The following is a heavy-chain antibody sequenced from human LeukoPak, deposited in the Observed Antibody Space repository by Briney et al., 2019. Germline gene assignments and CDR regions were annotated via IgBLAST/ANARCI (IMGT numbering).Heavy chain of an antibody. CDR1: GGTFSSYT. J-gene: IGHJ5*02. CDR3: ARRWPIIGGNWFDP. CDR2: IIPILGIA. Sequence: GSTVKVSCKASGGTFSSYTISWVRQAPGQGLEWMGRIIPILGIANYAQKFQGRVTITADKSTSTAYMELSSLRSEDTAVYYCARRWPIIGGNWFDPWGQGTLVTVSS. V-gene: IGHV1-69*02. D-gene: IGHD3-10*01.